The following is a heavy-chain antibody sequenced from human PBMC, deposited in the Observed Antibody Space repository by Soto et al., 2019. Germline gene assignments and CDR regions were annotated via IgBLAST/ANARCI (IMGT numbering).Heavy chain of an antibody. CDR1: GFTFSTYA. CDR2: IDNSGGIT. V-gene: IGHV3-23*05. D-gene: IGHD6-19*01. Sequence: PGGSLRLSCAASGFTFSTYAMSWLRQAPGKGLEWVTTIDNSGGITYYADSVKGRFTISRDNSKNTLYLQMNSLRAEVTAVYYCVAGSGWYGPLGYWGQGTLVTVSS. CDR3: VAGSGWYGPLGY. J-gene: IGHJ4*02.